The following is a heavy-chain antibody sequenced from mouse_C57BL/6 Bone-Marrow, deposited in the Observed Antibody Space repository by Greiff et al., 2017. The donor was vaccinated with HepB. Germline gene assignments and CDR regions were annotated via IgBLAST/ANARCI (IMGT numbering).Heavy chain of an antibody. J-gene: IGHJ4*01. V-gene: IGHV1-81*01. D-gene: IGHD2-2*01. CDR2: IYPRSGNT. Sequence: QVQLQQSGAELARPGASVKLSCKASGYTFTSYGISWVKQRTGQGLEWIGEIYPRSGNTYYNEKFKGKATLTADKSSSTAYMELRSLTSEDSAVYFCAREGYPYAMDYWGQGTSVTVSS. CDR1: GYTFTSYG. CDR3: AREGYPYAMDY.